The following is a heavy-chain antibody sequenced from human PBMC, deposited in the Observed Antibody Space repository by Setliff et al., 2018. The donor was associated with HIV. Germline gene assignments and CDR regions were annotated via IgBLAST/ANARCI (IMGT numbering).Heavy chain of an antibody. CDR3: AKVFAYGVDGFDI. CDR2: VGAVGAPT. D-gene: IGHD4-17*01. J-gene: IGHJ3*02. CDR1: GFTFSTYA. Sequence: RLSCAASGFTFSTYAMGWVRQAPGKGLEWVSTVGAVGAPTHYAESVKGRFTISKDNSKNTLYLQMSSLRDEDTAVYYCAKVFAYGVDGFDIWGQGTVVTVSS. V-gene: IGHV3-23*01.